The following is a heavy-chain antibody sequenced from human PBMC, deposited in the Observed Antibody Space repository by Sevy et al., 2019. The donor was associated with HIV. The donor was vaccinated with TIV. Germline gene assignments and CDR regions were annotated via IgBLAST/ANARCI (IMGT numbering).Heavy chain of an antibody. CDR3: ARDRYYDASGYYYYYYGMDV. CDR2: IDSGGST. J-gene: IGHJ6*02. Sequence: GGSLRLSCEASEFTVSGNYMAWVRLAPGKGLEWVSLIDSGGSTYYADPVKGRFTISRDNAKNTVYLQMNPLRAEDTAVYFCARDRYYDASGYYYYYYGMDVWGQGTTVTVSS. D-gene: IGHD3-22*01. V-gene: IGHV3-66*01. CDR1: EFTVSGNY.